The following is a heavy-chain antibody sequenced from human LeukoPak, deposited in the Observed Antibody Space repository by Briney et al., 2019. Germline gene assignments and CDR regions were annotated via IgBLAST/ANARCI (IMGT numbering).Heavy chain of an antibody. CDR3: ARLRWQLVGPYFDY. D-gene: IGHD1-26*01. V-gene: IGHV4-59*01. Sequence: SETLSLTCSFSGDSISTYYWSWIRQSPGKGLAWIGHIYSSGNTDYNSSLKSRVTISVDTSKSQFSLRLSSVTATDTAVYYCARLRWQLVGPYFDYWGQGILVTVSS. J-gene: IGHJ4*02. CDR2: IYSSGNT. CDR1: GDSISTYY.